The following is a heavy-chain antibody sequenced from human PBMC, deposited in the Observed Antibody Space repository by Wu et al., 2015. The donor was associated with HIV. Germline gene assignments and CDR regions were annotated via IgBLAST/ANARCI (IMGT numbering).Heavy chain of an antibody. CDR1: GYTFTNYY. D-gene: IGHD6-13*01. V-gene: IGHV1-46*03. CDR3: ARGGAAAGTQYYYMDV. Sequence: QVQLVQSGAEVKKPGASVKVSCKASGYTFTNYYIHWVRQAPGQGLEWMGIINPSGGSTSYAQKFQGRVTMTRDTSTSTVYMELSSLRSEDTAVYFCARGGAAAGTQYYYMDVWGKGTTVTVSS. J-gene: IGHJ6*03. CDR2: INPSGGST.